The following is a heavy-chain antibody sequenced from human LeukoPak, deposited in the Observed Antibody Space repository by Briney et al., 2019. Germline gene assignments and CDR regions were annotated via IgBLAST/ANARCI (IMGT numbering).Heavy chain of an antibody. D-gene: IGHD1-26*01. CDR1: GFTFSSYW. CDR2: IKQDGSEK. CDR3: AKDPWELLYFDY. V-gene: IGHV3-7*01. J-gene: IGHJ4*02. Sequence: GGSLRLSCAASGFTFSSYWMSWVRQAPGKGLEWVANIKQDGSEKYYVDSVKGRFTISRDNSKNSLYLQMNSLRAEDTAVYYCAKDPWELLYFDYWGQGTLVTVSS.